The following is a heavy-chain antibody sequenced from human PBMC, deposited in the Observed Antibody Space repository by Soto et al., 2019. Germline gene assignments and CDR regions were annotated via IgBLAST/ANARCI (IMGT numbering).Heavy chain of an antibody. Sequence: SETLSLTCAVYGGSFSGKYWSWIRQPPGKGLEWIGEINHGGSTNYNPSLKSRVTISVDTSKNQFSLKLSSVTAADTAVYYCGRARREPFGGGYGYYGMDVCGQGTRFTVSS. CDR3: GRARREPFGGGYGYYGMDV. J-gene: IGHJ6*02. CDR2: INHGGST. D-gene: IGHD3-16*01. CDR1: GGSFSGKY. V-gene: IGHV4-34*01.